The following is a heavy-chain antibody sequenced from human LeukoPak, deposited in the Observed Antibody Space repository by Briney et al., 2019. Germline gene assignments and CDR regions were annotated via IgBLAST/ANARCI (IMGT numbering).Heavy chain of an antibody. V-gene: IGHV1-69*01. J-gene: IGHJ1*01. CDR3: AREVGDYYDSSVDKYFQH. CDR2: IIPIFGTA. Sequence: ASVKVSCKASGGTFSSYAISWVRQAPGQGLEWMGGIIPIFGTANYAQKFQGRVTITADESATTAYMELSSLRSEDTAVYYCAREVGDYYDSSVDKYFQHWGQGTLVTVSS. CDR1: GGTFSSYA. D-gene: IGHD3-22*01.